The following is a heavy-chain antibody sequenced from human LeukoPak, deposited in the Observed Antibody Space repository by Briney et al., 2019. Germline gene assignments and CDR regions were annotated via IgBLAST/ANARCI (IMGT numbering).Heavy chain of an antibody. CDR3: ARSSSWLRDFDY. CDR1: GESFSGYY. CDR2: INHSGST. Sequence: SETLSLTCAVYGESFSGYYWSWIRQPPGKGLEWIGEINHSGSTNYNPSLKSRVTISVDTSKNQFSLKLSSVTAADTAVYYCARSSSWLRDFDYWGQGTLVTVSS. J-gene: IGHJ4*02. V-gene: IGHV4-34*01. D-gene: IGHD6-13*01.